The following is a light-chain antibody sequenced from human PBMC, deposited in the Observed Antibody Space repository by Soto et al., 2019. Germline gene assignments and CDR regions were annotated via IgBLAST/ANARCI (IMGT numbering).Light chain of an antibody. CDR2: DVT. CDR3: SSYTSSSTYV. CDR1: SSDVGGYNY. V-gene: IGLV2-14*03. J-gene: IGLJ1*01. Sequence: QSALTQPASVSGAPGQSITISCTGTSSDVGGYNYVSWYQQHPGKAPKLMIYDVTNRPSGVSNRFSGFKSGNTASLTISGLQSEDEAHYYCSSYTSSSTYVFITGTKVTV.